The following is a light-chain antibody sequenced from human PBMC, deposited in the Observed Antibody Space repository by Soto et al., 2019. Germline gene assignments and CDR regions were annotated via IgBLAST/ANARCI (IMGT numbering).Light chain of an antibody. CDR3: QQYYSFPLT. V-gene: IGKV1D-8*01. Sequence: VIWMTQSPSLLSASTGDIVTIICLMSQGISSYLAWYQQKPGKAPELLIYAASTLQSGVPSRFSGSGSGTDFTLTISCLQSEDFATYYCQQYYSFPLTFGQGTRLEIK. CDR2: AAS. J-gene: IGKJ5*01. CDR1: QGISSY.